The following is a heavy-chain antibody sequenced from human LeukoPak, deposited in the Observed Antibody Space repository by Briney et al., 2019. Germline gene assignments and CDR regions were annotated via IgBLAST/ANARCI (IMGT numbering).Heavy chain of an antibody. D-gene: IGHD3-10*01. CDR1: GFTFSNAW. CDR2: IKSKADGGTI. J-gene: IGHJ4*02. CDR3: STPLWFGELRIEY. V-gene: IGHV3-15*01. Sequence: PGGSPRLSCAASGFTFSNAWMTWVRQAPGKGLEWVGRIKSKADGGTIDFAAPVKGRFSISRDDSKNTLYLQMDSLRTEDTAVYYCSTPLWFGELRIEYWGQGTLVTVSS.